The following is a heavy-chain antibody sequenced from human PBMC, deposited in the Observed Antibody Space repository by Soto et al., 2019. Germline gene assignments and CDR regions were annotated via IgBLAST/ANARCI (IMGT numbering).Heavy chain of an antibody. V-gene: IGHV4-39*01. J-gene: IGHJ5*02. CDR3: ATSGSSTWYRGWFDP. D-gene: IGHD6-13*01. CDR1: GGSISSSSYY. Sequence: SSETLSLTCTVSGGSISSSSYYWGWIRQPPGKGLEWIGSIYYSGSTYYNPSLKSRVTISVDTSKNQFSLKLNSVSAADTAVYYCATSGSSTWYRGWFDPWGQGTLVTVSS. CDR2: IYYSGST.